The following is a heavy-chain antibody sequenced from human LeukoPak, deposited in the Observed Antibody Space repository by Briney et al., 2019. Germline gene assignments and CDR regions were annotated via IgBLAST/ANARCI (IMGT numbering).Heavy chain of an antibody. D-gene: IGHD2-15*01. Sequence: PGGSLRLSCAASGFILGNYGMRWIRQAPGKGLEWVSSISRSGSTKYYADSVKGRFTISRDNAKNSLFLQMNSLRAEDTAVYYCARVLRYCSGGNCYSGGLGYMDVWGKGTTVTISS. CDR1: GFILGNYG. CDR3: ARVLRYCSGGNCYSGGLGYMDV. V-gene: IGHV3-11*01. CDR2: ISRSGSTK. J-gene: IGHJ6*03.